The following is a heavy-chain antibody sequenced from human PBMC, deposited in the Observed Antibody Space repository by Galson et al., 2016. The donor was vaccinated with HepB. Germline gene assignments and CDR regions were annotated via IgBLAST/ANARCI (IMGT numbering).Heavy chain of an antibody. D-gene: IGHD3-10*01. Sequence: GRFTISRDNAKNTLYLQMNSLRPEDTAVYYCTRDFPGSHDASDFWGQGAMVTVSS. J-gene: IGHJ3*01. CDR3: TRDFPGSHDASDF. V-gene: IGHV3-74*01.